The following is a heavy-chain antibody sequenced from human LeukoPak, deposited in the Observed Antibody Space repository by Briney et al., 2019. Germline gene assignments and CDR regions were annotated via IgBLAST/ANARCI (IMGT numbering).Heavy chain of an antibody. V-gene: IGHV3-48*02. CDR1: GFTFSSYS. J-gene: IGHJ6*02. CDR2: ISSSSSTI. CDR3: ARGQFSYYYYGMDV. Sequence: PGGSLRLTCAASGFTFSSYSMNWVRQAPGKGLEWVSYISSSSSTIYYADSVKGRFTISRDNAKNSLYLQINSLRDEDTAVYYCARGQFSYYYYGMDVWGQGTTVTVSS.